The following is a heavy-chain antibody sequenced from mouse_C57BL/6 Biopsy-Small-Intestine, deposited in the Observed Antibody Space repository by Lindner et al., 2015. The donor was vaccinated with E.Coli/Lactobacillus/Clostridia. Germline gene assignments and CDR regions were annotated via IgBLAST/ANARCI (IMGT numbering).Heavy chain of an antibody. D-gene: IGHD2-4*01. V-gene: IGHV1-42*01. CDR1: GYSFTGYY. CDR3: ARSYYDYLDY. Sequence: VQLQESGPELVKPGASVKISCKASGYSFTGYYMNWVKQSPEKSLERIGEINPSTGGTTYNQKFKAKATLTVDKSSSTAYMQLKSLTSEDSAVYYCARSYYDYLDYWGQGTTLTVSS. CDR2: INPSTGGT. J-gene: IGHJ2*01.